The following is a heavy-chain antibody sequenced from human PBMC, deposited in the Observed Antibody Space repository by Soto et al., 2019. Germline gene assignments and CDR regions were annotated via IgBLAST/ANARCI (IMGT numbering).Heavy chain of an antibody. D-gene: IGHD6-19*01. Sequence: EVQLVESGGGLVQPGRSPRLSCAASGFKFDDYAMHWVRQAPGKGLEWVAGISWNSGGIVYADSVKGRFTISRDNAKRSLSLQMNSLRAEDTAFYYCAKDCIAVAGFNGMDVWGQGTTVTVSS. V-gene: IGHV3-9*01. CDR2: ISWNSGGI. CDR3: AKDCIAVAGFNGMDV. CDR1: GFKFDDYA. J-gene: IGHJ6*02.